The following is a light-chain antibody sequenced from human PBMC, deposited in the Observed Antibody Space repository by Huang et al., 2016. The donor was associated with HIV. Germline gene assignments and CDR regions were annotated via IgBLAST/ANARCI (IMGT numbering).Light chain of an antibody. J-gene: IGKJ2*01. V-gene: IGKV3-15*01. CDR1: QNINNN. Sequence: VLTQSPVTLSVSPGESATLSCRASQNINNNLAWYQQKPGQAPSLLFYGASPRVIGVPGRFNGSSSGTQFTLTITSLQSEDFTVYYCQQYNIWPYTFGQGTKVEIK. CDR2: GAS. CDR3: QQYNIWPYT.